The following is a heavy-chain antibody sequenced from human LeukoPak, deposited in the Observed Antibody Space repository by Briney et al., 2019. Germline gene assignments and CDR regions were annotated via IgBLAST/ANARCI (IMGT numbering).Heavy chain of an antibody. CDR2: IKQDGSEK. CDR1: GFTFSSYW. CDR3: ARVSSSWYGKRTFDI. D-gene: IGHD6-13*01. V-gene: IGHV3-7*01. Sequence: GGSLRLSCAASGFTFSSYWMSWVCQAPGKGLEWVANIKQDGSEKYYVDSVKGRFTISRDNAKNSLYLQMNSLRAEDTAVYYCARVSSSWYGKRTFDIWGQGTMVTVSS. J-gene: IGHJ3*02.